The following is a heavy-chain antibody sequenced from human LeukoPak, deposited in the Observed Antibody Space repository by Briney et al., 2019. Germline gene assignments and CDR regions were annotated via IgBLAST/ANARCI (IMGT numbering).Heavy chain of an antibody. J-gene: IGHJ4*02. CDR3: ARDYYY. V-gene: IGHV4-34*01. Sequence: SETLSLTCAVYGGSFSGYYWSWIRQPPGKGLEWIGEINHSGSTSYNPSLKSRVTISVDTSKNQFSLKLSSVTAADTAVYYCARDYYYWGQGTLVIVSS. CDR2: INHSGST. D-gene: IGHD3-10*01. CDR1: GGSFSGYY.